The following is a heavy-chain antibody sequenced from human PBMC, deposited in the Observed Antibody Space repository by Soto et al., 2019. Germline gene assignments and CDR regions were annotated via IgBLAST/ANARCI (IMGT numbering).Heavy chain of an antibody. J-gene: IGHJ4*02. CDR2: ISDPGGSS. CDR3: AKRPRALLTFDY. CDR1: GFIFSNYV. Sequence: EVQLVDSGGGLVQPGGSLRLSCAASGFIFSNYVMSWVRQAPGKGLEWVSSISDPGGSSYYADSVKGRFTISRDNSNNTLYLQMNSLRADDTAIYYCAKRPRALLTFDYWGQGTLVTVSS. D-gene: IGHD1-26*01. V-gene: IGHV3-23*04.